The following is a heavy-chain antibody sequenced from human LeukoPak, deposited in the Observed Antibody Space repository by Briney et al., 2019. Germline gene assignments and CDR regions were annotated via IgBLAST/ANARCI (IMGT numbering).Heavy chain of an antibody. D-gene: IGHD3-22*01. CDR2: ISDSAGRT. V-gene: IGHV3-23*01. J-gene: IGHJ4*02. CDR1: GITLSNDG. CDR3: AKRGVVIRVILVGFHKEAYYFDS. Sequence: GGSLRLSCAVSGITLSNDGMSWVRQPPGKGLGWVAGISDSAGRTTYADSVKGRFTISRDNPKNTLYLQMNSLRAEDTAVYFCAKRGVVIRVILVGFHKEAYYFDSWGQGALVTVSS.